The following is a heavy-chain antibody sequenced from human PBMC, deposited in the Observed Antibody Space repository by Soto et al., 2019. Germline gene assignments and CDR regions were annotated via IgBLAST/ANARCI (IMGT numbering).Heavy chain of an antibody. Sequence: SETLSLTCAVSSGSISSSSWWSWVRQPPGKGLEYIGEIYHSGTINYNPSLKSRVTISVDKSKKQFSLNLSSVTAADTAVYYCAIDNNGDDFDYWGQGTLVTAPQ. CDR1: SGSISSSSW. CDR3: AIDNNGDDFDY. V-gene: IGHV4-4*02. CDR2: IYHSGTI. J-gene: IGHJ4*02. D-gene: IGHD4-17*01.